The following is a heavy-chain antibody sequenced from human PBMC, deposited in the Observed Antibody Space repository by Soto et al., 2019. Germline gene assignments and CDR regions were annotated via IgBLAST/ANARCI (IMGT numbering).Heavy chain of an antibody. CDR3: ARGRIVVVVAAWFDP. CDR1: GGSFSCYY. V-gene: IGHV4-34*01. CDR2: INHSGST. D-gene: IGHD2-15*01. Sequence: QVQLQQWGAGLLTPSETLSLNYAVYGGSFSCYYWSWSRQPPGEGLGWIGEINHSGSTNYNPSLKSRVTISVDTSKNQFSLKLSSVTAADTVVYYCARGRIVVVVAAWFDPWGQGTLVTVSS. J-gene: IGHJ5*02.